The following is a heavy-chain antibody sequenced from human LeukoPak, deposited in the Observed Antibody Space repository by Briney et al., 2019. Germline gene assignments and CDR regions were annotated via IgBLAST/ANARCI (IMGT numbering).Heavy chain of an antibody. V-gene: IGHV3-21*01. J-gene: IGHJ4*02. D-gene: IGHD6-13*01. Sequence: GGSLRLSCAASGFTFSSYSMNWVRQAPGKGLEWVSSISSSSSYIYYADSVKGRFTISRDDAKNSLYLQMNSLRAEDTAVYYCARSFLSIAAAATDYWGQGTLVTVSS. CDR2: ISSSSSYI. CDR1: GFTFSSYS. CDR3: ARSFLSIAAAATDY.